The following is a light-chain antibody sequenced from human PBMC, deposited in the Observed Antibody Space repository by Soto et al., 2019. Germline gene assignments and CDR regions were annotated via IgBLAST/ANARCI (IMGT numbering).Light chain of an antibody. CDR1: QSISSN. Sequence: EIVLTQSPATLSLSPGERATLSCRASQSISSNLAWYQQKPGQAPRLLMYDASNRAPGIPARFSGSGSGTDFTLTISSLEPEDFAVYYCQQRPNWPLTFGGGTKVEIK. J-gene: IGKJ4*01. CDR2: DAS. V-gene: IGKV3-11*01. CDR3: QQRPNWPLT.